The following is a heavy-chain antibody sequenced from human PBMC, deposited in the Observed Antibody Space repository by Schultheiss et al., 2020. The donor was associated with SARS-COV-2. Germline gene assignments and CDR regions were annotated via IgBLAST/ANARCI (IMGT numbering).Heavy chain of an antibody. CDR3: ASRSADYGSGSYSNY. Sequence: SETLSLTCTVSGGSISSGGYYWSWIRQPPGKGLEWIGYIYYSGSTYYNPSLKSRVTISVDTSKNQFSLKLSSVTAADTAVYYCASRSADYGSGSYSNYWGQGTLVTVSS. CDR2: IYYSGST. J-gene: IGHJ4*02. CDR1: GGSISSGGYY. V-gene: IGHV4-31*03. D-gene: IGHD3-10*01.